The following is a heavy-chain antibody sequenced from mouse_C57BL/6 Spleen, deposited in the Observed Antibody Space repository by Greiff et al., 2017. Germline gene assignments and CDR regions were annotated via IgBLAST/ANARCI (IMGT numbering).Heavy chain of an antibody. D-gene: IGHD1-1*01. CDR3: TRITTVVPFDY. V-gene: IGHV14-1*01. J-gene: IGHJ2*01. CDR1: GFNIKDYY. CDR2: IDPEDGDT. Sequence: EVQLQQSGAELVRPGASVKLSCTASGFNIKDYYMHWVKQRPEQGLEWIGRIDPEDGDTEYAPKFQGKATMTADTSSNTAYLQLSSLTSEDTAVYYCTRITTVVPFDYWGQGTTLTVSS.